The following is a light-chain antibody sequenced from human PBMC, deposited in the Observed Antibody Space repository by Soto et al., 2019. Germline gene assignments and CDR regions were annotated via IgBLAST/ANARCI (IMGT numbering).Light chain of an antibody. CDR1: SSDVGGYNS. CDR3: SSFTSSITHV. Sequence: QSVLTQPAAVSGSPGQSITISCTGTSSDVGGYNSVSWYRQDPGKAPKLMIYDVTNRPSGVSNRFSGSKSGNTDSLTISGLQAEDEADYYCSSFTSSITHVFGTGTKVTVL. V-gene: IGLV2-14*01. CDR2: DVT. J-gene: IGLJ1*01.